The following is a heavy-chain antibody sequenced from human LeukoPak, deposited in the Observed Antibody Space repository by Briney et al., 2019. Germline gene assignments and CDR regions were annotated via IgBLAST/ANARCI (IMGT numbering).Heavy chain of an antibody. Sequence: GGSLRLSCEASGYTFSSYGMHWVRQAPGKGLEWVAFIRFDGSKRYYTDSVEGRFTISRDNSKNTVDMLMNSLRPEDTAVYYCAREPYYYDSSGLAYYFDYWGQGTLVTVSS. CDR2: IRFDGSKR. CDR3: AREPYYYDSSGLAYYFDY. D-gene: IGHD3-22*01. V-gene: IGHV3-30*02. J-gene: IGHJ4*02. CDR1: GYTFSSYG.